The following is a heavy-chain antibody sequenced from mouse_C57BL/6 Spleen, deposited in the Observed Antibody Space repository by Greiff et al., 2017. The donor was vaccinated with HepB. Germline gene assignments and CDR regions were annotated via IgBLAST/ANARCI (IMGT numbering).Heavy chain of an antibody. CDR2: ISGGGGNT. J-gene: IGHJ2*01. CDR3: ARHYYGSSWFDY. D-gene: IGHD1-1*01. CDR1: GFTFSSYT. Sequence: EVQGVESGGGLVKPGGSLKLSCAASGFTFSSYTMSWVRQTPEKRLEWVATISGGGGNTYYPDSVKGRFTISRDNAKNTLYLQMSSLRSEDTALYYCARHYYGSSWFDYWGQGTTLTVSS. V-gene: IGHV5-9*01.